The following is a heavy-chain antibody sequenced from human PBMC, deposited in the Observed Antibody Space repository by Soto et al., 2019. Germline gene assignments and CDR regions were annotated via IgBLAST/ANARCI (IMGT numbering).Heavy chain of an antibody. CDR2: ISAYNGNT. V-gene: IGHV1-18*04. D-gene: IGHD2-21*01. Sequence: ASVKVSCKASGYTFTSYGISWLLQAPGQGLEWMGWISAYNGNTNYAQKLQGRVTMTTDTSTSTAYMELRSLRSDDTAVYYCARATSNPRWGDYYYGMDVWGQGTTVTVS. CDR1: GYTFTSYG. CDR3: ARATSNPRWGDYYYGMDV. J-gene: IGHJ6*02.